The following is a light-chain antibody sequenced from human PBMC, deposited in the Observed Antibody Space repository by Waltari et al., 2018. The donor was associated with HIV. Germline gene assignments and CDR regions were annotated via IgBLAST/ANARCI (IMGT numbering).Light chain of an antibody. CDR1: SPDIGTYTY. CDR3: SSYAGNNNYV. CDR2: EVN. V-gene: IGLV2-8*01. J-gene: IGLJ1*01. Sequence: QPALTQPPSASGSPGQSVTIPCPGTSPDIGTYTYVSWYQQHPGRAPNLLIYEVNKRPSGVPDRFSGSKSANTASLTVSGLQVADEADYYCSSYAGNNNYVFGTGTRVTVL.